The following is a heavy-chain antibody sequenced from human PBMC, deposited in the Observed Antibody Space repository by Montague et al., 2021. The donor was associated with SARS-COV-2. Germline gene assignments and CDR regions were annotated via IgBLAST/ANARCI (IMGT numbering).Heavy chain of an antibody. D-gene: IGHD3-10*01. J-gene: IGHJ6*02. CDR1: GSSVRSYY. V-gene: IGHV4-59*02. Sequence: SETLSLTCIVSGSSVRSYYWSWIRQPPGKGLEWIGYIYDSGSTNYNPSLKSRVTISVDTSKSQFSLKLSSVTAADTAVYYCARLGAITLVRGITKADFSNYGMDVWGQGTTVTVSS. CDR2: IYDSGST. CDR3: ARLGAITLVRGITKADFSNYGMDV.